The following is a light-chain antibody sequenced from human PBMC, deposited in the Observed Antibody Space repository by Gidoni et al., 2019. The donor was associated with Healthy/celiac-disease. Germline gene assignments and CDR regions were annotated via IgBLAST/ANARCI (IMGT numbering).Light chain of an antibody. CDR2: DAS. J-gene: IGKJ1*01. CDR1: QSISSW. CDR3: QQYNSYST. Sequence: DIKLTQSPSTLSASVGDRVTITCRASQSISSWLAWYQQKPGKAPKLLIYDASSLESGVPSRFSGSGSGTEFTLTISSLQPDDFATYYCQQYNSYSTFGQXTKVEIK. V-gene: IGKV1-5*01.